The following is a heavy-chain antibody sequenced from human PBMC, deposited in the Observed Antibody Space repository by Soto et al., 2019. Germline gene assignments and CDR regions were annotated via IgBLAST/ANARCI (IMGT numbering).Heavy chain of an antibody. V-gene: IGHV5-51*01. CDR3: ARHKGYCSGVSCYGMDV. CDR1: GYSFTSYW. J-gene: IGHJ6*02. D-gene: IGHD2-15*01. Sequence: GESLKISCKGSGYSFTSYWIVWVRQMPGKGLEWMGSSYPGDSDTRYSPSFQGRVTISADKSINTAYLQWDSLKASDTAMYFCARHKGYCSGVSCYGMDVWGQGATVTVSS. CDR2: SYPGDSDT.